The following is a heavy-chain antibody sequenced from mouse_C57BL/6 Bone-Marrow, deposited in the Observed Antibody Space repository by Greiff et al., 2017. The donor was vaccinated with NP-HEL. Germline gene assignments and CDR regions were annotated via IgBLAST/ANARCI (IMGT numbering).Heavy chain of an antibody. CDR3: ARDYYGSSWVYYAMDY. D-gene: IGHD1-1*01. CDR1: GYTFTSYW. V-gene: IGHV1-50*01. J-gene: IGHJ4*01. Sequence: QVQLKQPGAELVKPGASVKLSCKASGYTFTSYWMQWVKQRPGQGLEWIGEIDPSDSYTNYNQKFKGKATLTVDTSSSTAYMQLSSLTSEDSAVYYCARDYYGSSWVYYAMDYWGQGTSVTVSS. CDR2: IDPSDSYT.